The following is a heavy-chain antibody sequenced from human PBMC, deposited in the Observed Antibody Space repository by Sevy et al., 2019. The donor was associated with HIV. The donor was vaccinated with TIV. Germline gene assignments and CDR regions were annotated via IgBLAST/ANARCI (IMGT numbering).Heavy chain of an antibody. D-gene: IGHD3-22*01. V-gene: IGHV4-31*03. CDR1: GGSISSGSYF. CDR2: IHYSGTT. CDR3: ARQYYYDTSGFYWYFDL. Sequence: TPSLTCTVSGGSISSGSYFWTWIRQHPGKGLEWIGYIHYSGTTYYNPSLKSRLTISVDTSKNEFSLKLNSVTAADTAMYYCARQYYYDTSGFYWYFDLWGRGTLVTVSS. J-gene: IGHJ2*01.